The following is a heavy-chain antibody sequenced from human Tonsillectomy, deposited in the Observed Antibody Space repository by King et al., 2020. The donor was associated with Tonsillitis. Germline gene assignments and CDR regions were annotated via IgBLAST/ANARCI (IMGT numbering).Heavy chain of an antibody. J-gene: IGHJ4*02. CDR3: ARDYYLSGRYYIDC. Sequence: VQLVESGGGLVQPGGSLRLSCAASGFTVSSNYMSWVRQAPGKGLEWVSVLYSGGSTYYADSVKGRFTISRDNSKNTLYLQMNSLRAEDTAVYYCARDYYLSGRYYIDCWGQGTLVTVSS. CDR1: GFTVSSNY. D-gene: IGHD3-10*01. CDR2: LYSGGST. V-gene: IGHV3-66*01.